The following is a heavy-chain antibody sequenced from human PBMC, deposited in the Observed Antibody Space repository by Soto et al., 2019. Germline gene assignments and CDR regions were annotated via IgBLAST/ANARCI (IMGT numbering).Heavy chain of an antibody. Sequence: GESLKISCKGSGYSFSKYWIAWVRQMPGKGLEWMGIIYPGDSDTRYSPSFQGQVTISADKSISTAYLQWSSLKASDSAMYYCARPRDGYNSGVDYWGQGTLVTVYS. J-gene: IGHJ4*02. V-gene: IGHV5-51*01. CDR3: ARPRDGYNSGVDY. D-gene: IGHD5-12*01. CDR2: IYPGDSDT. CDR1: GYSFSKYW.